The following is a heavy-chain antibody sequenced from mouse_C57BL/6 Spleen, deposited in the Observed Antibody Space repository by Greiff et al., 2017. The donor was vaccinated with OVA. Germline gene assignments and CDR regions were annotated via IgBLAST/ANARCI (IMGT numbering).Heavy chain of an antibody. J-gene: IGHJ3*01. CDR3: ARSDYGSSPWYAY. V-gene: IGHV1-80*01. Sequence: QVQLQQSGAELVKPGASVKISCKASGYAFSSYWMNWVKQRPGKGLEWIGQIYPGEGDTNYNGKFKGKATLTADKSSSTAYMQLSSLTSEYAAVYFCARSDYGSSPWYAYWGQGTLVTVSA. D-gene: IGHD1-1*01. CDR2: IYPGEGDT. CDR1: GYAFSSYW.